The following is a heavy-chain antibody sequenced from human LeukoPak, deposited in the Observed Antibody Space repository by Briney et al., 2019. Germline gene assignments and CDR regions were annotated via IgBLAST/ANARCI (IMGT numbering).Heavy chain of an antibody. Sequence: GGSLRLSCAASGFTFSSYAMHWVRQAPGKGLEWVAVLSYDGSNKYYADSVKGRFTISRDNSKNTLYLQMNSLRAEDTAVYYCARGYGDYEIGYWGQGTLVTVSS. J-gene: IGHJ4*02. CDR3: ARGYGDYEIGY. V-gene: IGHV3-30-3*01. CDR2: LSYDGSNK. D-gene: IGHD4-17*01. CDR1: GFTFSSYA.